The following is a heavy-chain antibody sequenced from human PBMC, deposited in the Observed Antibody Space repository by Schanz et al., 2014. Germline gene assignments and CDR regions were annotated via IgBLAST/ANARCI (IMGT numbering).Heavy chain of an antibody. D-gene: IGHD3-10*01. Sequence: EVQLVESGGGLVQPGGSLRLSCETSGFTFSNHAMSWVRQAPGKGLEWLSYISSSGTSTYYADSVKGRFTISRDNAKNSLYLQMINLRAEDTAFYYCARFRVHYSDFWGQGVLVTVSS. CDR1: GFTFSNHA. V-gene: IGHV3-48*03. CDR2: ISSSGTST. J-gene: IGHJ4*02. CDR3: ARFRVHYSDF.